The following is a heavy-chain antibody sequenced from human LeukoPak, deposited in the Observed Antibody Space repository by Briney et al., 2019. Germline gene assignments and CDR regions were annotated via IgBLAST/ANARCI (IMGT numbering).Heavy chain of an antibody. CDR2: ISTI. CDR3: ASGWLRPGFDY. J-gene: IGHJ4*02. D-gene: IGHD5-12*01. V-gene: IGHV3-48*03. CDR1: GFTFSSYE. Sequence: RAGGSLRLSCVASGFTFSSYEMNWVRQAPGKGLEWVSYISTIYYADSVKGRFTISRDNAKNSLYLQMNSLRAEDTAVYYCASGWLRPGFDYWGQGTLVTVSS.